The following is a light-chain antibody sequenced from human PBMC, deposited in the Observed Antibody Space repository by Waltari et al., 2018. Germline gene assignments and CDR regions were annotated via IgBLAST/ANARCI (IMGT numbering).Light chain of an antibody. CDR3: QTGGHDTWV. CDR2: VNSDGSH. Sequence: QLVLTQSPSASASLGASVKLTCTLSSGHSSNVIAWLQQQPEKGPRYLMKVNSDGSHSKGDEIPDRFSGSSSGAGRYRTSSSLQSEDEADYYCQTGGHDTWVFGGGTKLTVL. CDR1: SGHSSNV. V-gene: IGLV4-69*01. J-gene: IGLJ3*02.